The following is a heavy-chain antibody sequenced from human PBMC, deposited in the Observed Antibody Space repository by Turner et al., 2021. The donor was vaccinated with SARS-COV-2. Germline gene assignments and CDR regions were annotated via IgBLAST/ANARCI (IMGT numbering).Heavy chain of an antibody. CDR1: GYTLTELS. CDR2: LDADDAEA. D-gene: IGHD6-19*01. J-gene: IGHJ6*02. Sequence: QVQLVQSGAEVQKPGSSVKVSCKVSGYTLTELSMHWVRQAPGKGLEWMGCLDADDAEAIDAQNSQGIVSMVDVTSTDSADIELIKLRTVDSAVYDCSTGVTVTGTPSDDEYYNGLDVWGQGTMVTVSS. CDR3: STGVTVTGTPSDDEYYNGLDV. V-gene: IGHV1-24*01.